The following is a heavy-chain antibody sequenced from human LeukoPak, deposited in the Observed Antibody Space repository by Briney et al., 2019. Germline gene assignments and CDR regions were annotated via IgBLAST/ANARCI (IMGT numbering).Heavy chain of an antibody. Sequence: PGGSLRLSCAASGFSFSGYWMSWVRQAPGKGLEWVANIKRDGSEKYYVDSVKGRFTISRDNAKNSLYLQMNSLRAEDTAVYYCSRQRAAAGTVLFDYWVQGTLVTVSS. D-gene: IGHD6-13*01. CDR1: GFSFSGYW. V-gene: IGHV3-7*01. CDR2: IKRDGSEK. J-gene: IGHJ4*02. CDR3: SRQRAAAGTVLFDY.